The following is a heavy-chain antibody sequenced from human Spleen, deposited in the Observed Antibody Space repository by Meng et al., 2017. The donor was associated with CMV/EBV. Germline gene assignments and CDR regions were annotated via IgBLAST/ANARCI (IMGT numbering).Heavy chain of an antibody. J-gene: IGHJ4*02. D-gene: IGHD3-10*01. V-gene: IGHV3-30-3*01. Sequence: QVQLVESGGGVVQPGRSLRLSCAASGFTFSSYAMHWVRQAPGKGLEWVAVISYDANNEYQADSVKGRFTISRDNSRNTVYLQMNSLRAEDTAVYYCAKDQYARGPEGGLEYWGQGTLVTVSS. CDR1: GFTFSSYA. CDR2: ISYDANNE. CDR3: AKDQYARGPEGGLEY.